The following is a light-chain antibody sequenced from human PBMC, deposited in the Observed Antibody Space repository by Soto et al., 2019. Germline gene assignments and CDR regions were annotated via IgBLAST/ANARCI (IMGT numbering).Light chain of an antibody. CDR2: DAS. CDR3: QQRSNLPPT. Sequence: IVLTQSPATLSVSPEERATLSSRASQSVSSYLAWYQQKPGQAPRLLIYDASNRATGIPARFSGSGSGTDFTLTISSLEPVDFAVYYCQQRSNLPPTFGQGTKVDIK. V-gene: IGKV3-11*01. CDR1: QSVSSY. J-gene: IGKJ1*01.